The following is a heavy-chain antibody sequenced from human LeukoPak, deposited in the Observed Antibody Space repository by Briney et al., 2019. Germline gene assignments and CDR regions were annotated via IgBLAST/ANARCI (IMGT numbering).Heavy chain of an antibody. D-gene: IGHD4-17*01. Sequence: GGSLRLSCAASKFTFSNYALSLVRQAPGKGLDSFSTISGTGYTTYYADSLKGRFTISRDNSKNTVYLQMYSLRAEDTAVYYCAKHPSLTTWDPIDYWGQGTLVTVSS. CDR3: AKHPSLTTWDPIDY. J-gene: IGHJ4*02. CDR1: KFTFSNYA. CDR2: ISGTGYTT. V-gene: IGHV3-23*01.